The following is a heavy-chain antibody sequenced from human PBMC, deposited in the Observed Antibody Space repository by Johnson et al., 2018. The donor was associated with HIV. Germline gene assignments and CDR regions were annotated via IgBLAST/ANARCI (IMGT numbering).Heavy chain of an antibody. J-gene: IGHJ3*02. D-gene: IGHD3-22*01. Sequence: EKLVESGGGLVQPGGSLRLSCAASGFTFSSYAMSWVRQAPGKGLEWVSVIYSGGSAAYADSVKGRFPISRANSKNILYLEMNSLRAEDPAVYYCARDVNYYDRSGSYGLHGAFDIWGQGTMVTVSS. CDR3: ARDVNYYDRSGSYGLHGAFDI. CDR1: GFTFSSYA. CDR2: IYSGGSA. V-gene: IGHV3-66*02.